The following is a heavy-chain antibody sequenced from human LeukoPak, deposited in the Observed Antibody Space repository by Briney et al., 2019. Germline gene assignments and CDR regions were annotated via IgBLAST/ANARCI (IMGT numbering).Heavy chain of an antibody. CDR3: AREAVAATLDY. V-gene: IGHV3-30-3*01. Sequence: HPGGSLRLSCAASGSTFSSYVMHWVRQAPGKGLEWVAVISYDGSNKYYADSVKGRFTISRDNSKNTLYLQMNSLRAEDTAVYYCAREAVAATLDYWGQGTLVTVSS. CDR2: ISYDGSNK. CDR1: GSTFSSYV. J-gene: IGHJ4*02. D-gene: IGHD6-19*01.